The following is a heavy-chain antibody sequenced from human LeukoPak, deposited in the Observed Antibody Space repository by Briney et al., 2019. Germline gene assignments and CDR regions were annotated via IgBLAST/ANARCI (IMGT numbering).Heavy chain of an antibody. V-gene: IGHV3-30*18. Sequence: GGSLRLSRAASGFTFSSYDMHWVRHGPGKGQEWVTGVSYDGSNKYYGDCVKGRFTISRDNSKNTLYLKMNSLRAEDTAVYYCAKEGSNGDFDYWGQGTLVSVSS. J-gene: IGHJ4*02. CDR3: AKEGSNGDFDY. D-gene: IGHD1-26*01. CDR1: GFTFSSYD. CDR2: VSYDGSNK.